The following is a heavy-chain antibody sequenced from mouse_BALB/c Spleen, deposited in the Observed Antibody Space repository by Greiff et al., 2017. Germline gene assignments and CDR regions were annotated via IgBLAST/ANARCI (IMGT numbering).Heavy chain of an antibody. CDR1: GFTFSSFG. Sequence: EVQGVESGGGLVQPGGSRKLSCAASGFTFSSFGMHWVRQAPEKGLEWVAYISSGSSTIYYADTVKGRFTISRDNPKNTLFLQMTSLRSEDTAMYYCASWYFDVWGAGTTVTVSS. CDR3: ASWYFDV. V-gene: IGHV5-17*02. J-gene: IGHJ1*01. CDR2: ISSGSSTI.